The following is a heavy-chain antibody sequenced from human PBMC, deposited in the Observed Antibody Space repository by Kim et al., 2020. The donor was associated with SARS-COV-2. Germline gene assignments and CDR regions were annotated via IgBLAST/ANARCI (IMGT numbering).Heavy chain of an antibody. D-gene: IGHD6-13*01. J-gene: IGHJ4*02. V-gene: IGHV3-73*01. CDR2: IRSKANSYAT. CDR3: TREPSIVAAAGTGGGDY. Sequence: GGSLRLSCAASGFTFSGSAMHWVRQASGKGLEWVGRIRSKANSYATAYAASVKGRFTISRDDSKNTAYLQMNSLKTEDKAVYYCTREPSIVAAAGTGGGDYWGQGTLVTVSS. CDR1: GFTFSGSA.